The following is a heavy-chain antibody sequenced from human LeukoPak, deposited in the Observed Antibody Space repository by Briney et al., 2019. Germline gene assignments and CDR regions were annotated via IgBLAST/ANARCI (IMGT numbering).Heavy chain of an antibody. V-gene: IGHV3-30*01. CDR1: GFTLISYA. J-gene: IGHJ4*02. Sequence: GGPLRPSCAASGFTLISYAMDGGRKSPGKGLEWVAVISYDGSNKYYADAVKGRFTISRDNSKNTLYLQMNSLRAEDTAGYYCARGVSSWYDYDFDYWGQGTLVSVSS. CDR2: ISYDGSNK. D-gene: IGHD6-13*01. CDR3: ARGVSSWYDYDFDY.